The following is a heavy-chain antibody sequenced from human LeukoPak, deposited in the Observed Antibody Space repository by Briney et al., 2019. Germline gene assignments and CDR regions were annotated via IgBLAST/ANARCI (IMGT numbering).Heavy chain of an antibody. Sequence: GGSLRLSCAASGFTFSNYPMSWVRQAPGKGLEWVSAISGSGGSTYYADSVKGRFTISRDNSKNTLYLQMNSLRAEDTAVYYCAKVLFRATPGPIDYWGQGTLVTVSS. J-gene: IGHJ4*02. CDR2: ISGSGGST. CDR1: GFTFSNYP. CDR3: AKVLFRATPGPIDY. V-gene: IGHV3-23*01. D-gene: IGHD5-12*01.